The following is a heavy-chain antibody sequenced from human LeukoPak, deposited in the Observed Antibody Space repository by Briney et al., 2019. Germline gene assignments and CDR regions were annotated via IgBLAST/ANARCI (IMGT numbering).Heavy chain of an antibody. D-gene: IGHD6-19*01. CDR1: GFSFSDSW. Sequence: GGSLRLSCVGSGFSFSDSWMTWVRQVPGKGLEWVANIRRDGSVKNYVDSVRGRSTVSRDNAKNSLYLQMNDLRAEDTAIYYCARDLSPSTSGSVWYDAFDIWGQGTMVTVSS. V-gene: IGHV3-7*01. CDR2: IRRDGSVK. J-gene: IGHJ3*02. CDR3: ARDLSPSTSGSVWYDAFDI.